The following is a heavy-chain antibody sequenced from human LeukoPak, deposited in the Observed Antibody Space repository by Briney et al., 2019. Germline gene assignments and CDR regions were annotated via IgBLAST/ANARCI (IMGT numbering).Heavy chain of an antibody. J-gene: IGHJ4*02. V-gene: IGHV3-48*03. CDR3: SKAGDTNYYRYGDY. Sequence: PGGSLRLSCEASGFTFSNFEMTWVRQAPGKGLEWVSDISRSGTTMYYADSVKGRFTISRDNAKNTLYLQMNNLRGEDTALYYCSKAGDTNYYRYGDYWGQGTLVTVSS. CDR1: GFTFSNFE. CDR2: ISRSGTTM. D-gene: IGHD5-18*01.